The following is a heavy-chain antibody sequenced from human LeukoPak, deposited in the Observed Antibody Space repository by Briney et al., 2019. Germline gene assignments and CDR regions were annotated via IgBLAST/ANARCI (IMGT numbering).Heavy chain of an antibody. D-gene: IGHD3-22*01. CDR2: IYYSGST. CDR3: ARDGLSLPPRRFGMDV. J-gene: IGHJ6*02. CDR1: GGSISSYY. Sequence: PSETLSLTCSVSGGSISSYYWSWIRQPPGKGLEWIGYIYYSGSTNYNPSLKSRVAMSVDTTKNQFSLKLSSVTAADTAVYYCARDGLSLPPRRFGMDVWGQGTTVIVSS. V-gene: IGHV4-59*01.